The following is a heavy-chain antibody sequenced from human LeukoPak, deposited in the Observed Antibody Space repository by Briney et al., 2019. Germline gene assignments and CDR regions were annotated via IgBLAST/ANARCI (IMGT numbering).Heavy chain of an antibody. CDR2: INSDGSST. J-gene: IGHJ4*02. CDR1: GFTFSSYW. V-gene: IGHV3-74*01. Sequence: GGSLRLSCAASGFTFSSYWVHWVRQAPGKGLVWVSRINSDGSSTSYADSVKGRFTISRGNAKNTLYLQMDSLRAEDTAMYYCARGTGSYYSLGYWGQGTLVTVSS. CDR3: ARGTGSYYSLGY. D-gene: IGHD1-26*01.